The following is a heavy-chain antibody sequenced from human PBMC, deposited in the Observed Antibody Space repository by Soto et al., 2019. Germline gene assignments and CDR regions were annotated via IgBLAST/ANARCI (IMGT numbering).Heavy chain of an antibody. V-gene: IGHV1-3*01. D-gene: IGHD1-26*01. CDR2: INGANANT. Sequence: WASVKVSCKASGYTFTTYAMLWVRQAPGQRLEWLGSINGANANTKYSQKFQGRVTITRDTSASTAYMEMSSLRSEDTDVYYCARARGRYYYYVMDDWGQGTSVTVSS. J-gene: IGHJ6*01. CDR3: ARARGRYYYYVMDD. CDR1: GYTFTTYA.